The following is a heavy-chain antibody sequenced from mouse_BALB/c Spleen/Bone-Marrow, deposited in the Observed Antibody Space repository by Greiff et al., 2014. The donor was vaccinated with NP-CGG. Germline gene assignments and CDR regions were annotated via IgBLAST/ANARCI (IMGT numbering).Heavy chain of an antibody. Sequence: VQLKESGGDLVQPGGSLKLSCAASGLTFSNYNISWVRQTPEKRLERVAYISNGGGNTYYPDTVKGRFTISRDNAKNTLYQQMTSLKSEDTAIYYCARHETGTGQYFDYWGQGTTLTVSS. J-gene: IGHJ2*01. V-gene: IGHV5-12-2*01. D-gene: IGHD4-1*01. CDR3: ARHETGTGQYFDY. CDR1: GLTFSNYN. CDR2: ISNGGGNT.